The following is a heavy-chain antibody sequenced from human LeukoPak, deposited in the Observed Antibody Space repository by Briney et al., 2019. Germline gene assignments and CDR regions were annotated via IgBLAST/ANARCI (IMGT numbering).Heavy chain of an antibody. CDR1: GFTFSSYA. D-gene: IGHD6-6*01. Sequence: PGGSLRLSCAASGFTFSSYAMSWVRQAPGKGLEWVSAISGSGGSTYYADSVKGRFTISRDNSKNTLYLQMNSLRAEDTAVYYCAKAIGYSSSLFDAFDIWGQGTMVTVSS. V-gene: IGHV3-23*01. CDR2: ISGSGGST. CDR3: AKAIGYSSSLFDAFDI. J-gene: IGHJ3*02.